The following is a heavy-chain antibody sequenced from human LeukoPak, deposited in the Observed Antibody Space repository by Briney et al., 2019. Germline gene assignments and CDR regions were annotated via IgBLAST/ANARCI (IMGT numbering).Heavy chain of an antibody. D-gene: IGHD1-26*01. CDR3: ARTNAIVGATDDAFDI. J-gene: IGHJ3*02. V-gene: IGHV1-2*02. CDR1: GYTFTGYY. CDR2: INPNSGGT. Sequence: ASVKVSCKASGYTFTGYYMHWVRQAPGQGLEWMGWINPNSGGTNYAQKFQGRVTMTRDTSISTAYMELSRLRSDDTAVYYCARTNAIVGATDDAFDIWGQGTMVAVSS.